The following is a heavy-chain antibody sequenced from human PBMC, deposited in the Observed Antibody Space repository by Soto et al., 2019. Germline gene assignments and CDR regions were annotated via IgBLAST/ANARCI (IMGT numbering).Heavy chain of an antibody. D-gene: IGHD3-9*01. CDR1: GGSISSYY. Sequence: SETLSLTCTVSGGSISSYYWSWIRQPPGKGLEWIGYIYYSGSTNYNPSLKSRVTISVDTSKNQFSLKLSSVTAADTAVYYCARALRPWLVGGFGYWGQGTLVTVSS. V-gene: IGHV4-59*01. J-gene: IGHJ4*02. CDR3: ARALRPWLVGGFGY. CDR2: IYYSGST.